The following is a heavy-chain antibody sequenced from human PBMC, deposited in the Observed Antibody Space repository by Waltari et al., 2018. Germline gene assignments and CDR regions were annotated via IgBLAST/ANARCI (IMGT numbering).Heavy chain of an antibody. J-gene: IGHJ6*02. V-gene: IGHV4-39*01. Sequence: QLQLQESGPGLVKPSETLSLTCTVSGGSISSSSYYWGWIRQHPGKGLKWIGSIYYSGSTNFNPSSKSLVTISVDTSKNHVSLKLGAVTAADTAVYYCARHLDSNYPGGMGARPPKHYYGMDVWGQGTTVTVSS. D-gene: IGHD4-4*01. CDR2: IYYSGST. CDR3: ARHLDSNYPGGMGARPPKHYYGMDV. CDR1: GGSISSSSYY.